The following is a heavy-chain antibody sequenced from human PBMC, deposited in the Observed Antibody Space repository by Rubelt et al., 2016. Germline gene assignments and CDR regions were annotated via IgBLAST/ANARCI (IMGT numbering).Heavy chain of an antibody. CDR3: ARHGEIADDSYGYYYFDY. J-gene: IGHJ4*02. CDR1: GGSISNYY. V-gene: IGHV4-59*08. Sequence: QVQLQESGPGLVKPSETLSLTCTVPGGSISNYYWSWIRQSPGKGLAWIGSIYYLGSTYYNPSLKSLVTISVARPKTKLSLKLRSGTAADTAAYYCARHGEIADDSYGYYYFDYWGQGALVTVSS. D-gene: IGHD5-18*01. CDR2: IYYLGST.